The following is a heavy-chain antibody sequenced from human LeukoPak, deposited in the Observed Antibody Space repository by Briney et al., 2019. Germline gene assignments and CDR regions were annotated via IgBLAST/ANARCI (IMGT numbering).Heavy chain of an antibody. CDR2: ISSSSSYI. CDR3: ATLEGMTTGDY. CDR1: GFTFSSYS. V-gene: IGHV3-21*01. Sequence: GGSLRLSCAASGFTFSSYSMNWVRQAPGKGLEWVSSISSSSSYIYYADSVKGRFTISRDNAKNSLYLQMNSLRAEDKAVYYCATLEGMTTGDYWGQGTLVTVSS. D-gene: IGHD4-17*01. J-gene: IGHJ4*02.